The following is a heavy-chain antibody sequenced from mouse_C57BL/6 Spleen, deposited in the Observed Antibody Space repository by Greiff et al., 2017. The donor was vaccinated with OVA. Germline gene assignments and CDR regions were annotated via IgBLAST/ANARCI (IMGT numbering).Heavy chain of an antibody. CDR2: IDPSDSET. Sequence: QVQLKQPGAELVRPGSSVKLSCKASGYTFTSYWMHWVKQRPIQGLEWIGNIDPSDSETHYNQKFKDKATLTVYKSSSTAYMQLSSLTSEYSAVYYCARGNMVLKDYFDYWGQVTTLTVSS. CDR3: ARGNMVLKDYFDY. V-gene: IGHV1-52*01. D-gene: IGHD1-1*02. J-gene: IGHJ2*01. CDR1: GYTFTSYW.